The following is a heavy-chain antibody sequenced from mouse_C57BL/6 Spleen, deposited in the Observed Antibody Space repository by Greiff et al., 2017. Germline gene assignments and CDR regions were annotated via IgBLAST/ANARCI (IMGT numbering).Heavy chain of an antibody. CDR2: ISSGGSYT. V-gene: IGHV5-6*01. D-gene: IGHD2-5*01. CDR3: ARPSDYSNYEGFDYAMDY. J-gene: IGHJ4*01. Sequence: EVNVVESGGDLVKPGGSLKLSCAASGFTFSSYGMSWVRQTPDKRLEWVATISSGGSYTYYPDSVKGRFTISRDNAKNTLYLHMSSLKSEDTAMYYCARPSDYSNYEGFDYAMDYWGQGTSVTVSS. CDR1: GFTFSSYG.